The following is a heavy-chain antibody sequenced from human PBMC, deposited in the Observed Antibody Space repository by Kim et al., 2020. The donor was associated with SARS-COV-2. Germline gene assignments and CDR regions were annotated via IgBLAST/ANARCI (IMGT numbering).Heavy chain of an antibody. V-gene: IGHV4-39*01. CDR2: IYYSGST. CDR1: GGSISSSSYY. J-gene: IGHJ4*02. D-gene: IGHD1-26*01. CDR3: ARHWVGGSSAGYFDY. Sequence: SETLSLTCTVSGGSISSSSYYWGWIRQPPGKGLEWIGNIYYSGSTYYNPSLKSRVTISVDTSKNQFSLKLSSVTAADTAVYYCARHWVGGSSAGYFDYWGQGTLVTVSS.